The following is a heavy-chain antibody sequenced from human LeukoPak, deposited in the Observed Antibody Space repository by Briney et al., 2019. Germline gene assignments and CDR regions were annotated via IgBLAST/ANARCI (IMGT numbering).Heavy chain of an antibody. V-gene: IGHV4-4*02. J-gene: IGHJ5*02. CDR1: GGSISSSNW. CDR3: ASAGYGDYATQTGWNWFDP. CDR2: IYHSGST. D-gene: IGHD4-17*01. Sequence: TESLSLTCAVSGGSISSSNWWRGVRQPPGEGLELIGEIYHSGSTNYKSSLKSRATISGDKSKNQFSLKLSSVTAADTAVYYCASAGYGDYATQTGWNWFDPWGQGTLVTVSS.